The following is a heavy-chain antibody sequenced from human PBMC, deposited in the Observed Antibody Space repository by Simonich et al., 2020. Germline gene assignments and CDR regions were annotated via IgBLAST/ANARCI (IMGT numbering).Heavy chain of an antibody. V-gene: IGHV3-21*01. Sequence: EVQLVESGGGLVKPGGSLRLSCAASGFTFSSYSMNWVRQAPGKGLEWVSSISSSSSYIYYADSVKGRFTISRDNAKNSRYLQMNSLGAEDTAVYYCAGGVYCSSTSCSTYYYYGMDVWGQGTTVTVSS. D-gene: IGHD2-2*01. CDR3: AGGVYCSSTSCSTYYYYGMDV. CDR1: GFTFSSYS. J-gene: IGHJ6*02. CDR2: ISSSSSYI.